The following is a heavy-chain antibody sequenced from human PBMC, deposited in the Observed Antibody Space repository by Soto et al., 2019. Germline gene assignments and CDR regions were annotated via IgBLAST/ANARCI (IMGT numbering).Heavy chain of an antibody. CDR2: ISYDGSNK. Sequence: QVQLVESGGGVVQPGRSLRLSCAASGFTFSSYAMHWVRQAPGKGLEWVAVISYDGSNKYYADSVKGRFNISRDNAKNTLYLQMNSLRAEDTAVYYCASDREYQLLWGGPLDYWGQGTLVTVSS. V-gene: IGHV3-30-3*01. D-gene: IGHD2-2*01. J-gene: IGHJ4*02. CDR3: ASDREYQLLWGGPLDY. CDR1: GFTFSSYA.